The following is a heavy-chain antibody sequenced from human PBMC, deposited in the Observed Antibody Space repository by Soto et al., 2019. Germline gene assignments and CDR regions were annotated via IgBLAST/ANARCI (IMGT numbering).Heavy chain of an antibody. J-gene: IGHJ6*02. CDR1: GVTFSSYA. V-gene: IGHV1-69*01. D-gene: IGHD3-22*01. CDR2: IIPIFGTT. Sequence: QVQLVQSGAEVKRPGSSMKVSCKASGVTFSSYAITWVRQAPGQGLEWMGGIIPIFGTTNYAQSFQGRVTLTADESTSTAYMELSSLRSQDTAVYSCARVPKIHYYESRSAGRGFYYFHAMDVWGQGTTVTVSS. CDR3: ARVPKIHYYESRSAGRGFYYFHAMDV.